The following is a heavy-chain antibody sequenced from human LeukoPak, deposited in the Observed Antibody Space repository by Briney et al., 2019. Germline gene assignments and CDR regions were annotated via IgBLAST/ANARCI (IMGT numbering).Heavy chain of an antibody. Sequence: PSETLSLTCTVSGGSISSHYWSWIRQPPGKGLEWIGYIYYSGSTNYNPSLKSRVTISVDTSKNQFSLKLSSVTAADTAVYYCARDGYYDSSGCIAFDIWGQGTMVTVSS. J-gene: IGHJ3*02. D-gene: IGHD3-22*01. CDR3: ARDGYYDSSGCIAFDI. V-gene: IGHV4-59*11. CDR1: GGSISSHY. CDR2: IYYSGST.